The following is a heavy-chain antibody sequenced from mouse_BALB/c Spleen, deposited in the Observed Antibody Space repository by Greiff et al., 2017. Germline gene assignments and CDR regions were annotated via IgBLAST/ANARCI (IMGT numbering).Heavy chain of an antibody. CDR3: TGYGNYENDY. CDR2: IDPETGGT. V-gene: IGHV1-15*01. J-gene: IGHJ2*01. D-gene: IGHD2-1*01. CDR1: GYTFTDYD. Sequence: QVQLQQSGAELVRPGASVTLSCKASGYTFTDYDMHWVKQTPVHGLEWIGAIDPETGGTAYNQKFKGKATLTADKSSSTAYMELRSLTSEDSAVYYCTGYGNYENDYWGQGTTVTVSS.